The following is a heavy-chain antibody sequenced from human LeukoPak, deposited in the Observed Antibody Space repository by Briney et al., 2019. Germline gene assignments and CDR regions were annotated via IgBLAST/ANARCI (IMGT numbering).Heavy chain of an antibody. V-gene: IGHV3-66*01. CDR2: IYSGGST. Sequence: GGSLRLSCAASGFTVSSNYMSWVRQAPGKGLEWVSLIYSGGSTYYADSVKGRFTISRDNSKDTLFLHMNSLRAEDTAVYYCARDRHGGSNYWGQGTLVTVSS. CDR1: GFTVSSNY. CDR3: ARDRHGGSNY. J-gene: IGHJ4*02.